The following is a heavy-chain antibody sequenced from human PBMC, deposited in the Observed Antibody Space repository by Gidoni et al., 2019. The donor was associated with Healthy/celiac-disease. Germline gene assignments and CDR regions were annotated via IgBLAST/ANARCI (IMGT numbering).Heavy chain of an antibody. CDR2: ISSSSSTI. D-gene: IGHD6-6*01. J-gene: IGHJ6*03. Sequence: EVQLVASGGGLVQPGGSLRLSCAASGFTFSSYSMNWVRQAPGKGLEWVSYISSSSSTIYYADSVKGRFTISRDNAKNSLYLQMNSLRDEDTAVYYCARDSEQLVPRVDYYYYYYYMDVWGKGTTVTVSS. V-gene: IGHV3-48*02. CDR3: ARDSEQLVPRVDYYYYYYYMDV. CDR1: GFTFSSYS.